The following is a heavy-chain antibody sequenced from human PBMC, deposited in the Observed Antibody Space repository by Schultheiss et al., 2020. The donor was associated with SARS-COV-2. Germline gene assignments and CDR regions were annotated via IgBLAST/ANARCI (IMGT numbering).Heavy chain of an antibody. D-gene: IGHD2-15*01. J-gene: IGHJ4*03. CDR3: ARSDGWRHQNPFDY. CDR2: IYYSGST. CDR1: GGSISSYY. V-gene: IGHV4-59*01. Sequence: SETLSLTCTVSGGSISSYYWSWIRQPPGKGLEWIGYIYYSGSTNYNPYLKSRVTISVDTSKNQFSLKLSSVTAADTAVYYCARSDGWRHQNPFDYWGQGTTVTVSS.